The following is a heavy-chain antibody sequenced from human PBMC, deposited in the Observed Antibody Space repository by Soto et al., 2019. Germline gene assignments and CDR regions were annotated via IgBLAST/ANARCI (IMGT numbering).Heavy chain of an antibody. Sequence: QLQLQESRPGLVKPSETLSLTCTVSGGSISSSSYYWGWIRQPPGKGLEWIGSIYYSGSTYYNPSPKGRVTMSVDTSKNQFSLKLSSGTAADTAVYYCARRPRFYDFWSGYGDYWGQGTLVTVSS. J-gene: IGHJ4*02. CDR3: ARRPRFYDFWSGYGDY. D-gene: IGHD3-3*01. V-gene: IGHV4-39*01. CDR2: IYYSGST. CDR1: GGSISSSSYY.